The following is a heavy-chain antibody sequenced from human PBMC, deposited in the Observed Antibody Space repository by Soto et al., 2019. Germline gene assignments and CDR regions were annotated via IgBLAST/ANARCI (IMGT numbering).Heavy chain of an antibody. J-gene: IGHJ5*02. CDR1: GFTFSDYY. D-gene: IGHD3-10*01. CDR2: ISSSGSTI. CDR3: ASSVVRYHSWFDP. Sequence: GGTLRLSSAASGFTFSDYYMSWIRQAPGKGLDWVSYISSSGSTIYYADSVKGRFTISRDNAKNSLYLQMNSLRAEDTAVYYCASSVVRYHSWFDPWRERTQVTFS. V-gene: IGHV3-11*01.